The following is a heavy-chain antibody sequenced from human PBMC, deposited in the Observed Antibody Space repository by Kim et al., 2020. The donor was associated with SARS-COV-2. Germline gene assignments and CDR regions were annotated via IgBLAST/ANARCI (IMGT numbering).Heavy chain of an antibody. J-gene: IGHJ4*02. Sequence: SETLSLTCTVSSDSFSAYYWSWIRQFPGKGLEWIGYIFYSGNTNFSPSLKSRVTISWDTSRSQFSLDLTSVTEADTAVYYCAGSEGRASWHQFDYWGQG. D-gene: IGHD6-6*01. CDR3: AGSEGRASWHQFDY. V-gene: IGHV4-59*03. CDR2: IFYSGNT. CDR1: SDSFSAYY.